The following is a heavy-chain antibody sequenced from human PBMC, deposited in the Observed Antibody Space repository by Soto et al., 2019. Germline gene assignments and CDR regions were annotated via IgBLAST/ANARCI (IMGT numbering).Heavy chain of an antibody. J-gene: IGHJ6*02. V-gene: IGHV4-30-4*01. D-gene: IGHD3-10*01. CDR3: ARDRPIHYYGSGALYGMDV. CDR1: GGSISSDVYY. Sequence: TSETLSLTCTVSGGSISSDVYYWSWIRQPPGKCLEWIGYIYYSGNTYYNPSLKSRVIISVDTSKNQFSLKLSSVTAADTAVYYCARDRPIHYYGSGALYGMDVWGQGTTVTVYS. CDR2: IYYSGNT.